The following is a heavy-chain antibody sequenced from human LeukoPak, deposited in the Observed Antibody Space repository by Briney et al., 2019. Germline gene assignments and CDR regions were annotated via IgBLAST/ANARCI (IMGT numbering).Heavy chain of an antibody. CDR3: AKHTYYYDSSGYYSPFDY. V-gene: IGHV3-23*01. J-gene: IGHJ4*02. D-gene: IGHD3-22*01. Sequence: PGGSLRLSCAASGFTFSSYAMSWVRQAPGKGLEWVSAISGSGGSTYYADSVKGRFTISRDNSKNTLYLQMNSLRAEDTAVYYCAKHTYYYDSSGYYSPFDYWGQGTLVTVSS. CDR2: ISGSGGST. CDR1: GFTFSSYA.